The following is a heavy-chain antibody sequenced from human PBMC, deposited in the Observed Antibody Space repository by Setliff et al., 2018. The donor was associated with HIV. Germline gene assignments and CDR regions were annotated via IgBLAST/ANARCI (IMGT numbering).Heavy chain of an antibody. J-gene: IGHJ3*02. CDR2: IYYTGST. V-gene: IGHV4-39*01. CDR1: GDSLSSGDSY. CDR3: ARRSLNSTPDAFGI. D-gene: IGHD1-26*01. Sequence: PSETLSLTCSVSGDSLSSGDSYWAWIRQPPGKGLEWIGSIYYTGSTFSNPSLKSRVTISGDTTRSQFSLKLDSVTAADTALYYCARRSLNSTPDAFGIWGQGTMVTVS.